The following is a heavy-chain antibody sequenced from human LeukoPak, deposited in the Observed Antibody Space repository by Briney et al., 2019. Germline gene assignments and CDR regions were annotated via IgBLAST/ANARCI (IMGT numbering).Heavy chain of an antibody. CDR1: VYTFTGYY. V-gene: IGHV1-2*02. D-gene: IGHD3-22*01. J-gene: IGHJ6*03. CDR2: INPNSGGT. Sequence: ASVTVSFKASVYTFTGYYMHWVRQAPGQGREWMGWINPNSGGTNYAQKFQGRVTMTRDTSISTAYMELSRLRSDDTAVYYCARDGTSSGYVYYMDVWGKGTTVTVSS. CDR3: ARDGTSSGYVYYMDV.